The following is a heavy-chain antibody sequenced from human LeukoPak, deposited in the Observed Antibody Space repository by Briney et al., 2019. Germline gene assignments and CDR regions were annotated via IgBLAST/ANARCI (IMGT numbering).Heavy chain of an antibody. J-gene: IGHJ4*02. CDR2: IIPIFGTA. CDR3: AREREPTTWIQLWLNNPRFDY. V-gene: IGHV1-69*13. Sequence: ASVKVSCKASGGTFSSYAISWVRQAPGQGLEWMGGIIPIFGTANYAQKFQGRVTITADESTSTAYMELSSLRSEDTAVYYCAREREPTTWIQLWLNNPRFDYWGQGTLVTVSS. D-gene: IGHD5-18*01. CDR1: GGTFSSYA.